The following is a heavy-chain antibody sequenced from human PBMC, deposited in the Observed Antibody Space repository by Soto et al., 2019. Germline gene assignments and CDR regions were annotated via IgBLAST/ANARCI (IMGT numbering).Heavy chain of an antibody. D-gene: IGHD1-26*01. CDR1: GYTFTSYD. CDR3: AREMRVGATTPGY. J-gene: IGHJ4*02. Sequence: ASVKVSCKASGYTFTSYDINWVRQATGQGLEWMGWMNPNSGNTGYAQKFQGRITMTRNTSISTAYMELSSLRSEDTAVYYCAREMRVGATTPGYWGQGTLVTVSS. CDR2: MNPNSGNT. V-gene: IGHV1-8*01.